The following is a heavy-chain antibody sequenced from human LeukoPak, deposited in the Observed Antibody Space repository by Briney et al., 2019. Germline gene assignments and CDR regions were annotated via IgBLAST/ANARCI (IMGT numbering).Heavy chain of an antibody. Sequence: GGSLRLSCAASGFTFSSYAMSWVRQAPGKGLEWVSAISGSGGSTYYADSVKGRFTISRDNAKNSLYLQMNSLRAEDTAVYYCARDRTGDAFDIWGQGTMVTVSS. D-gene: IGHD2-8*02. CDR1: GFTFSSYA. V-gene: IGHV3-23*01. J-gene: IGHJ3*02. CDR2: ISGSGGST. CDR3: ARDRTGDAFDI.